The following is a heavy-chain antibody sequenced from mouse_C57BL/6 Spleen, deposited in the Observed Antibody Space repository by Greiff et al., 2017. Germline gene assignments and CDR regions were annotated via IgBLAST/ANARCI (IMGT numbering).Heavy chain of an antibody. D-gene: IGHD1-1*01. Sequence: QVQLQQPGAELVKPGASVKLSCKASGYTFTSYWMQWVKQRPGQGLEWIGEIDPSESYTNYNQKFKGKATLTVDTSSSTAYMQLSSLTSEDSAVYYCAISHITTVVAGGYWGQGTTLAVSS. CDR3: AISHITTVVAGGY. CDR1: GYTFTSYW. J-gene: IGHJ2*01. V-gene: IGHV1-50*01. CDR2: IDPSESYT.